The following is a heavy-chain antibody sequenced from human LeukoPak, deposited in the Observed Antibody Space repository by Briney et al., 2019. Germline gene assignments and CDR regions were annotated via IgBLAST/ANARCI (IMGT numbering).Heavy chain of an antibody. Sequence: PGGSLRLSCAASGFTFSSYAMSWVRQAPGKGLEWVSTISGSGDSTNYADSVKGRFTISRDNSKSTLFLQMNSLRAEDTAVYYCAKDRSDDTRWYAGSHWGQGTLVTVSS. CDR2: ISGSGDST. CDR3: AKDRSDDTRWYAGSH. V-gene: IGHV3-23*01. D-gene: IGHD2-2*01. CDR1: GFTFSSYA. J-gene: IGHJ4*02.